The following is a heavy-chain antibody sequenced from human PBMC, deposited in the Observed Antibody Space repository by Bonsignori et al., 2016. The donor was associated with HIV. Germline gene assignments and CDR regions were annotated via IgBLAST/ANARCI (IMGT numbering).Heavy chain of an antibody. CDR1: GHFISNGYY. CDR3: ARDFPFFYGSGSLYKDF. J-gene: IGHJ4*02. V-gene: IGHV4-38-2*02. Sequence: QVQLQESGPGLVKPSDTLSLTCTVSGHFISNGYYWGWIRQPPGKGLEWIGTIYYSGSTYYNPSLKSRVTLSMDTSKNQFSLKLGSVTAADTAVYYCARDFPFFYGSGSLYKDFWGPGALVTVSS. CDR2: IYYSGST. D-gene: IGHD3-10*01.